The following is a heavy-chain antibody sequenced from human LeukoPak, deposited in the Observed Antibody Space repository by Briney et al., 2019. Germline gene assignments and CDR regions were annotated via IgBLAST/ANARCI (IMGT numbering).Heavy chain of an antibody. J-gene: IGHJ4*02. V-gene: IGHV3-74*01. CDR3: ARTLVVPAACDD. CDR2: INSDGSST. CDR1: VFTFSSHW. D-gene: IGHD2-2*01. Sequence: PGGSLRLSCVASVFTFSSHWMYWVRQAPGKGLVWVSRINSDGSSTNYADSVKGRFTISRDNAKNTLYMQMSSLRAEDTAVYYCARTLVVPAACDDWGQGTLVTVSS.